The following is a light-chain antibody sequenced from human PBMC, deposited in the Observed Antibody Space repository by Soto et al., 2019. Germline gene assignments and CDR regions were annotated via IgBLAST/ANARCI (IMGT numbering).Light chain of an antibody. V-gene: IGLV2-14*01. J-gene: IGLJ1*01. CDR2: DVS. CDR1: SSDVGGYNY. CDR3: SSYTSSSTRV. Sequence: QSVLTQPASVSGSPGQSITSSCTGTSSDVGGYNYVSWYQQHPGKAPKLMIYDVSNRPSGVSNRFSGSKSGNTASLTISGLQAEDEDDYYCSSYTSSSTRVFGTGNKVTVL.